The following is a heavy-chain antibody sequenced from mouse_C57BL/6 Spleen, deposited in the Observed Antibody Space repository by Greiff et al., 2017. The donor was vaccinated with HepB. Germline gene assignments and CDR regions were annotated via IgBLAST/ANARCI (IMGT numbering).Heavy chain of an antibody. V-gene: IGHV5-4*01. CDR3: ARERTDYYAMDY. CDR1: GFTFSSYA. CDR2: ISDGGSYT. J-gene: IGHJ4*01. Sequence: EVMLVESGGGLVKPGGSLKLSCAASGFTFSSYAMSWVRQTPEKRLEWVATISDGGSYTYYPDNVKGRFTISRDNAKNNLYLQMSHLKSEDTAMYYCARERTDYYAMDYWGQGTSVTVSS.